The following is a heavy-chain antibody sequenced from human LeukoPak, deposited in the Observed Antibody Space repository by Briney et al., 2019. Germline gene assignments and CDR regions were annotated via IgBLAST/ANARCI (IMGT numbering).Heavy chain of an antibody. CDR3: ARGSITMVRGVIITGWFDP. CDR2: ISSSSSYI. Sequence: PGGPLRLSCAASGFTFSSYSMNWVRQAPGKGLEWVSSISSSSSYIYYADSVRGRFTISRDNAKNSLYLQMNSLRAEDTAVYYCARGSITMVRGVIITGWFDPWGQGTLVTVSS. D-gene: IGHD3-10*01. J-gene: IGHJ5*02. V-gene: IGHV3-21*01. CDR1: GFTFSSYS.